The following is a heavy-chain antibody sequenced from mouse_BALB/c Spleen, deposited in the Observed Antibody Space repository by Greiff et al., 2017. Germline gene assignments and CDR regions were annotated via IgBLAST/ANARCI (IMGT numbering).Heavy chain of an antibody. Sequence: QVQLQQSGAELAKPGASVKMSCKASGYTFTSYWMHWVKQRPGQGLEWIGYINPSTGYTEYNQKFKDKATLTADKSSSTAYMQLSSLTSEDSAVYYCARGRNYGAWFAYWGQGTLVTVSA. CDR2: INPSTGYT. CDR3: ARGRNYGAWFAY. CDR1: GYTFTSYW. V-gene: IGHV1-7*01. D-gene: IGHD1-2*01. J-gene: IGHJ3*01.